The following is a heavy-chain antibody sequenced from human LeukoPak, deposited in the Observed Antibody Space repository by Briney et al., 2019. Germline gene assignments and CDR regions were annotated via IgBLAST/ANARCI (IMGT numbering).Heavy chain of an antibody. CDR3: ARDGPYNPFDY. CDR1: GFTFSSFG. V-gene: IGHV3-30*02. D-gene: IGHD1-14*01. CDR2: ILYDGTNK. Sequence: GGSLRLSCAASGFTFSSFGMHWVRQAPGQGLEWVAFILYDGTNKYYADSVKGRFTISRDNSKNTLSLQMNSLRAEDTAVYYCARDGPYNPFDYWGQGTLVTVSS. J-gene: IGHJ4*02.